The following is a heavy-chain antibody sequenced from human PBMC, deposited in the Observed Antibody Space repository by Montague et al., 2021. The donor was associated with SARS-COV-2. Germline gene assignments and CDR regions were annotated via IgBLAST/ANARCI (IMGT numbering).Heavy chain of an antibody. V-gene: IGHV4-59*13. CDR1: GGSISSYY. CDR2: IFYSGIT. J-gene: IGHJ5*02. CDR3: ARAVYNWNGLFDP. D-gene: IGHD1-20*01. Sequence: SETLSLTCSVSGGSISSYYWSWIRQSPGKGLEWIGYIFYSGITNYNPSLKSRVTISVDMSKNQFSLQLNSVTAADSAVYYCARAVYNWNGLFDPWGQGTLVTVSS.